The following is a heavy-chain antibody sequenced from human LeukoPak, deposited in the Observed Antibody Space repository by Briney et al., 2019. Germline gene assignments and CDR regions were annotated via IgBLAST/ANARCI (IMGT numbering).Heavy chain of an antibody. CDR3: ARDAGHYYDSSDYYGGYRTALDM. V-gene: IGHV1-2*02. CDR1: GYTFTAYY. Sequence: ASVKVSCKASGYTFTAYYIHWVRQAPGQGLEWMGWINPNTGGTNYTQKFLGRVTMTRDTSISTAYMELSRLRSDDTAVYYCARDAGHYYDSSDYYGGYRTALDMWGQGTMVTVSS. CDR2: INPNTGGT. D-gene: IGHD3-22*01. J-gene: IGHJ3*02.